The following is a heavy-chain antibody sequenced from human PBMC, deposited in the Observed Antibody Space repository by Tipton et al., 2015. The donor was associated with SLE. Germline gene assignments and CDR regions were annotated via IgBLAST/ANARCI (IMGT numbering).Heavy chain of an antibody. Sequence: TLSLTCTVSGGSISSGGYYWSWIRQHPGKGLEWIGYIYYSGSTYYNPSLKSRVTISVDTSKNQFSLKLSSVTAADTAVYYCARGVYEVFGVVIDYWGQGTLVTVSS. CDR1: GGSISSGGYY. J-gene: IGHJ4*02. V-gene: IGHV4-31*03. D-gene: IGHD3-3*01. CDR2: IYYSGST. CDR3: ARGVYEVFGVVIDY.